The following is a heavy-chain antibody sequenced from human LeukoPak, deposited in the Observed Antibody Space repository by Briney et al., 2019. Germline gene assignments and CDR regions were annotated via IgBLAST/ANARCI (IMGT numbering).Heavy chain of an antibody. J-gene: IGHJ5*02. Sequence: GGSLRLSCAASGFIFSSNYMNWVRQGPGKGLEWVSVIYRGGNTFYTDSVRGRFTISRDNSKNTFYLQMNTLRADDTAVYYCAKGSGSGWYGWFAPWGQGTLVTVSS. D-gene: IGHD6-19*01. CDR1: GFIFSSNY. CDR2: IYRGGNT. CDR3: AKGSGSGWYGWFAP. V-gene: IGHV3-53*01.